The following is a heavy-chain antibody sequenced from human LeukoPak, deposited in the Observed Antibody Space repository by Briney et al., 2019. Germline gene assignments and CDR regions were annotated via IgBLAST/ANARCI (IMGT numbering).Heavy chain of an antibody. CDR2: ISAYNGNT. D-gene: IGHD7-27*01. Sequence: ASVKVSCKASGYTFTSYGISWVRQAPGQGLEWMGWISAYNGNTNYAQKLQGRVTMTTDTSTSTAYMELRSLRSDDTAVYYCARARSLGSYYYYYMYVWGKGTTVTVSS. V-gene: IGHV1-18*01. J-gene: IGHJ6*03. CDR1: GYTFTSYG. CDR3: ARARSLGSYYYYYMYV.